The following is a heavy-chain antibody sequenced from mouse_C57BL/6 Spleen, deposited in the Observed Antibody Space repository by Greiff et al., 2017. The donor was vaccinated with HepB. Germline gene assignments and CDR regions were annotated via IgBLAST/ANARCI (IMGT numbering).Heavy chain of an antibody. D-gene: IGHD1-1*01. CDR1: GFTFSDYG. Sequence: EVQLVESGGGLVKPGGSLKLSCAASGFTFSDYGMHWVRQAPEQGLEWVAYISSGSSTIYYADTVKGRFTISRDTAKNTLYMQMTSLRSEDTAMYDCAREDGSGAYWGQGTLVTVSA. CDR3: AREDGSGAY. J-gene: IGHJ3*01. V-gene: IGHV5-17*01. CDR2: ISSGSSTI.